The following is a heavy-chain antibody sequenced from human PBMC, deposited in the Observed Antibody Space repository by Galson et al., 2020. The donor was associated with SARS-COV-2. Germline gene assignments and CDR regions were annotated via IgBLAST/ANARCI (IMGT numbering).Heavy chain of an antibody. CDR2: IYSGGST. V-gene: IGHV3-53*01. J-gene: IGHJ4*02. Sequence: GGSLRLSCAASGFTVSSNYMSWVRQAPGKGLEWVSVIYSGGSTYYADSVKGRFTISRDNSKNTLYLQMNSLRAEDTAVYYCARVPLDMTTYFDYWGQGTLVTVSS. D-gene: IGHD4-17*01. CDR3: ARVPLDMTTYFDY. CDR1: GFTVSSNY.